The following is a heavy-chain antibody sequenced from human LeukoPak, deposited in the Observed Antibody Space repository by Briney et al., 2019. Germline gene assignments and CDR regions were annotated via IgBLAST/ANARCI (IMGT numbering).Heavy chain of an antibody. V-gene: IGHV3-33*01. J-gene: IGHJ4*02. CDR3: ARWGDGKRFDY. D-gene: IGHD2-21*02. CDR1: GFTFRSHG. CDR2: VWYDGSNQ. Sequence: GGSLRLSCAASGFTFRSHGMHWVRQAPGKGLEWVAVVWYDGSNQYYADSVKGRFTISRDNSKNTLSLQMDSLRDEDTAMYYCARWGDGKRFDYWGQGTPVTVSS.